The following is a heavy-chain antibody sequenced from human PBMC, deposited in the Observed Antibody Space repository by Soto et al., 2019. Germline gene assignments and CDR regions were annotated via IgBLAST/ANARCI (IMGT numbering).Heavy chain of an antibody. D-gene: IGHD7-27*01. CDR3: AWTGDDTIQYYCARMDV. CDR1: GFTFSHYG. Sequence: QVQLVESGGGVVQPGRSLRLSCAASGFTFSHYGMHWVRQAPGKGLGWVAVIWFDGNNQYYADSVKGRITISTDNSKNTLYLQVKSLRAVAAAVYYCAWTGDDTIQYYCARMDVSGQRTTVTVSS. V-gene: IGHV3-33*01. CDR2: IWFDGNNQ. J-gene: IGHJ6*02.